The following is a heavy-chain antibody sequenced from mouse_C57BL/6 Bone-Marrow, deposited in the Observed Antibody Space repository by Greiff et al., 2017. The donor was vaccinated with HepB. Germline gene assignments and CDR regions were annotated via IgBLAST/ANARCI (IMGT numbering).Heavy chain of an antibody. CDR1: GYTFTSYW. CDR2: IYPGSGST. Sequence: VQLQQPGAELVKPGASVKMSCKASGYTFTSYWITWVTQRPGQGLEWIGDIYPGSGSTNYNEKFKSKATLTVDTSSSTAYMQLSSLTSEDSAVYYCAREGFYYCSSYGYWYFDVWGTGTTVTVSS. J-gene: IGHJ1*03. D-gene: IGHD1-1*01. CDR3: AREGFYYCSSYGYWYFDV. V-gene: IGHV1-55*01.